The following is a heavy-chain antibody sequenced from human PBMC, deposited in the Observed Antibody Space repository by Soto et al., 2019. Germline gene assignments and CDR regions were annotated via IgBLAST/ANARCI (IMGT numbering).Heavy chain of an antibody. Sequence: VASVKVSCKASGYTFTSYDINWVRQATGQGLEWMGWMNPNSGNTGYAQKFQGRVTMTRNTSISTAYMELSSLRSEDTAVYYCARRSIAARVLDYWGQGTLVTVSS. CDR3: ARRSIAARVLDY. CDR2: MNPNSGNT. D-gene: IGHD6-6*01. V-gene: IGHV1-8*01. J-gene: IGHJ4*02. CDR1: GYTFTSYD.